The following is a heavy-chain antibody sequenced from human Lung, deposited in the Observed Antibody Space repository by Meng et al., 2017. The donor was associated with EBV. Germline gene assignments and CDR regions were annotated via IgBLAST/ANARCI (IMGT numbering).Heavy chain of an antibody. CDR1: GFRFSRYW. CDR2: TNEDGRIT. Sequence: EVQLVESGGTLGQPGGSLRLSCAVSGFRFSRYWMHWVRQVPGKGLEWVSRTNEDGRITNYADSVKGRFTISRDNTKNTLYLQMNSLRAEDTAVYFCSRDLVGSDDDWGQGTLVTVSS. D-gene: IGHD6-25*01. V-gene: IGHV3-74*01. J-gene: IGHJ4*02. CDR3: SRDLVGSDDD.